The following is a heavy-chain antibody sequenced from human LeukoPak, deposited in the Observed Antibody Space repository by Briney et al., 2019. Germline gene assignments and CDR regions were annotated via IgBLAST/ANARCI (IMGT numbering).Heavy chain of an antibody. Sequence: ASVKVSCKASGYTFTSYGISWVRQAPGQGLEWMGWISAYNGNTNYAQKLQGRVTMTRDTSISTAYMELSRLRSDDTAVYYCARDLLTSDYYDSSGYPSPDAFDIWGQGTMVTVSS. CDR2: ISAYNGNT. CDR1: GYTFTSYG. V-gene: IGHV1-18*01. CDR3: ARDLLTSDYYDSSGYPSPDAFDI. D-gene: IGHD3-22*01. J-gene: IGHJ3*02.